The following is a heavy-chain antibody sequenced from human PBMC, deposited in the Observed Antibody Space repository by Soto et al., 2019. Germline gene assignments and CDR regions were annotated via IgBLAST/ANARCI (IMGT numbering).Heavy chain of an antibody. J-gene: IGHJ3*02. Sequence: EVQLVESGVGLVQPGGSLRLSCAASGFTFSYYWMHWVRQAPGQGLVWVSRIHSDGSSTTYADSVKGRFTISRDNAKNTLYLQMNRLRAEDTAVYYCARGDKGAFDMWGQGTMVSVSS. CDR2: IHSDGSST. CDR3: ARGDKGAFDM. D-gene: IGHD2-21*02. CDR1: GFTFSYYW. V-gene: IGHV3-74*01.